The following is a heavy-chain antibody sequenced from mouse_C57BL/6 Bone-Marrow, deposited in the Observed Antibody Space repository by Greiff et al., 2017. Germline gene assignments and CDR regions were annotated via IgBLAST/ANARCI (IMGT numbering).Heavy chain of an antibody. J-gene: IGHJ3*01. CDR3: AREGYYYGSSQAY. CDR2: IDPNRGGT. Sequence: VQLQQPGAELVKPGASVKLSCKASGYTFTSYWMHWVKQRPGRGLEWIGRIDPNRGGTKYNEKFKSKATLTVDKPSSTAYMQLSSLTSEDSAVYYCAREGYYYGSSQAYWGQGTLVTVSA. D-gene: IGHD1-1*01. V-gene: IGHV1-72*01. CDR1: GYTFTSYW.